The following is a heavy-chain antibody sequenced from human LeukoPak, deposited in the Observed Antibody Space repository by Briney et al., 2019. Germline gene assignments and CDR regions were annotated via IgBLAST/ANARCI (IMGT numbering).Heavy chain of an antibody. CDR3: AVSGWYYFDY. CDR2: IYYSGST. V-gene: IGHV4-39*01. D-gene: IGHD6-19*01. Sequence: SETLSLTCTVSGGSISSSSYYWGWIRQPPGKGLEWIGSIYYSGSTYYNPSLKSRVTISVDTSKNQFSLKLSSVTAADTAVYYCAVSGWYYFDYWGQGTLVTVSS. CDR1: GGSISSSSYY. J-gene: IGHJ4*02.